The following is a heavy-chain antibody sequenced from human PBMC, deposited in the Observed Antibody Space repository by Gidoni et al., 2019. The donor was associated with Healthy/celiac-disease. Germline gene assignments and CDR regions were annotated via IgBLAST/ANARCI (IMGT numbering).Heavy chain of an antibody. V-gene: IGHV1-8*01. CDR1: GYTFTSYD. J-gene: IGHJ6*02. Sequence: QVQLVQSGAEVKTPGASVKVSCKASGYTFTSYDINWVRQATGQGLAWMGWMTPNSGNTGYAQKFQGRVTMTRNTSISTAYMELSSLRSEDTAVHYCARHGYSSGWYSGWYYYGMDVWGQGTTVTVSS. D-gene: IGHD6-19*01. CDR3: ARHGYSSGWYSGWYYYGMDV. CDR2: MTPNSGNT.